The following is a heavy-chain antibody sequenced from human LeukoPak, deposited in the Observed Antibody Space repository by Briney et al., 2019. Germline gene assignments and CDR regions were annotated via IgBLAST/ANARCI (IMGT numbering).Heavy chain of an antibody. J-gene: IGHJ3*02. CDR3: AREGCSGTSCYGVDASDI. D-gene: IGHD2-15*01. CDR1: GFTFSSYA. Sequence: GRSLRLSCAASGFTFSSYAMHWVRQAPGKGLEWVAVIWYDGSKKFYADSGKGRFTISRDKSKNTLYLQMNSLRVEDTAVYYCAREGCSGTSCYGVDASDIWGQGTKVTVSS. CDR2: IWYDGSKK. V-gene: IGHV3-33*08.